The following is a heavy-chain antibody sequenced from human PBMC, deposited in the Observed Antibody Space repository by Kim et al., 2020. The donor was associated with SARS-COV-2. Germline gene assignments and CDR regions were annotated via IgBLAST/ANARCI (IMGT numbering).Heavy chain of an antibody. CDR1: RFSLSDHY. D-gene: IGHD6-19*01. CDR2: SGNKASSHAT. Sequence: GGSLRLSCVTSRFSLSDHYIDWVRQGPGKGLEWVGRSGNKASSHATEYAASVRDRFIISRDDSRNSLYLQMNSLKNEDTAVYFCCRGHSGGPIYAFDIWGQGTGVTVSS. V-gene: IGHV3-72*01. CDR3: CRGHSGGPIYAFDI. J-gene: IGHJ3*02.